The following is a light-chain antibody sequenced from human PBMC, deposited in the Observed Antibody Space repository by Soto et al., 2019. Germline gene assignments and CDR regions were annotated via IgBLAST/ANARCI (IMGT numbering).Light chain of an antibody. J-gene: IGKJ3*01. Sequence: DIQMTQSPSSVSASVGDRVTITCRASQGIDSWLAWYQQKPGKAPKLLIYAASNLQSGVPSRFSGRGSGIDFTLTISNLQPEYFATYYCQPTNRFPRTFVPGTKVDIK. CDR1: QGIDSW. CDR3: QPTNRFPRT. CDR2: AAS. V-gene: IGKV1-12*01.